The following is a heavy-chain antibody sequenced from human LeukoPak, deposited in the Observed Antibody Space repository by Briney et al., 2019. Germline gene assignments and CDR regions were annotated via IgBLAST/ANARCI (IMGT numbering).Heavy chain of an antibody. J-gene: IGHJ4*02. CDR2: ISYDGSNE. CDR1: GFTFSSYA. D-gene: IGHD6-19*01. V-gene: IGHV3-30-3*01. CDR3: ANPGRYSSGWVFPPCFDY. Sequence: GGSLRLSCAASGFTFSSYAMHWVRQAPGKGLEWVALISYDGSNEYYADSVKGRFTVSRDNSKNTLYLQMNSLRAEDTAVYYCANPGRYSSGWVFPPCFDYWGQGTLVTVSS.